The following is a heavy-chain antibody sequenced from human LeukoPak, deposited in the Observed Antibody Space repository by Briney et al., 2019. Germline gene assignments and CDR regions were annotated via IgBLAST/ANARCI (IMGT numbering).Heavy chain of an antibody. D-gene: IGHD1-26*01. CDR1: GFTVSSNY. CDR3: ARARVYSGSYNAFDI. V-gene: IGHV3-53*01. CDR2: IYSGGST. J-gene: IGHJ3*02. Sequence: GGSLRLSCAASGFTVSSNYMSWVRQAPGKGLEWVSVIYSGGSTYYADSVKGRFTISRDNSKNTLYLQMNSLRAEDTAVYYCARARVYSGSYNAFDIWGQGTMVTVSS.